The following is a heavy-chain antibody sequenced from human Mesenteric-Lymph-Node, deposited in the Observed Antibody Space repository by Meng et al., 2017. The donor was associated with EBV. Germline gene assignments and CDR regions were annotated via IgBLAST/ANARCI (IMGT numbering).Heavy chain of an antibody. J-gene: IGHJ4*02. CDR3: ARVFPDLDY. Sequence: QVQLKQVGAGLVKPSETLSLTCAVYGGSFSGYYWSWIRQPPGKGLEWIGEINHSGSTNYNPSLKSRVTISVDMSKNQFSLKLSSVTAADTAVYYCARVFPDLDYWGQGTLVTVSS. V-gene: IGHV4-34*01. CDR2: INHSGST. CDR1: GGSFSGYY.